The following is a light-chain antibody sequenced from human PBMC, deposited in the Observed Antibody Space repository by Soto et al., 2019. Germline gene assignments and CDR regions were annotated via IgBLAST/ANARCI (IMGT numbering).Light chain of an antibody. CDR2: GAS. Sequence: EIVLTQSPGTLSLSPGERATLSCRASQSVSSNYLAWYQQKLGQAPRLLIYGASSRATGIPDRFSGSGSGTDFTLTISRLEPEDFAVYYCQQYGSSPRVTFGGGTKVEIK. CDR3: QQYGSSPRVT. V-gene: IGKV3-20*01. CDR1: QSVSSNY. J-gene: IGKJ4*01.